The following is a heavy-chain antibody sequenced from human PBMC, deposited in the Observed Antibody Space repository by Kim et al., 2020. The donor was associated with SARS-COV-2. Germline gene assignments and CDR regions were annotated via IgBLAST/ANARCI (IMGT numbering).Heavy chain of an antibody. Sequence: QKFQGRVTITADEATSTAYMELSSLGSEDTAVYYCAREGSAGGDHWYFDLWGRGTLVTVSS. CDR3: AREGSAGGDHWYFDL. J-gene: IGHJ2*01. V-gene: IGHV1-69*01. D-gene: IGHD2-21*01.